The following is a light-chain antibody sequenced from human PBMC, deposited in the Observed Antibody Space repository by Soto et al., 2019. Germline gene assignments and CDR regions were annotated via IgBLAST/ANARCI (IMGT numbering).Light chain of an antibody. J-gene: IGKJ3*01. CDR3: QQLNSYPPFA. V-gene: IGKV1-9*01. CDR2: AAS. CDR1: QGISSY. Sequence: IQLTQSPSSLSASVGDRVTITCRASQGISSYLAWYQQKPGKAPKLLIYAASTLQSGVPSRFSGSGSGTDFTLTISSLHPEDFATYYCQQLNSYPPFAFGPGTKVDIK.